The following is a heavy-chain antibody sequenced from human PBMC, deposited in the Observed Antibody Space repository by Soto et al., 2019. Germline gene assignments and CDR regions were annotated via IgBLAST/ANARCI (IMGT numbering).Heavy chain of an antibody. V-gene: IGHV3-23*01. CDR3: AKGGDDCSGGTCYYYYYGMDV. D-gene: IGHD2-15*01. CDR1: GFTFSSYV. J-gene: IGHJ6*02. CDR2: ISGSGDST. Sequence: LRLSCAASGFTFSSYVMSWVRQAPGKGLEWVSAISGSGDSTYYADSVKGRITISRDNSKNTLYLQMNSLRAEDTAVYYCAKGGDDCSGGTCYYYYYGMDVWGQGTTVTVSS.